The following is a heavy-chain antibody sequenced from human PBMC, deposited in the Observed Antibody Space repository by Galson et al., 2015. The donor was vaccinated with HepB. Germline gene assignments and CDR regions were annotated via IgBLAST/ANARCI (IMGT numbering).Heavy chain of an antibody. CDR1: GFTFSNAW. CDR2: IKSKTDGGTT. Sequence: SLRLSCAASGFTFSNAWMSWVRQAPGKGLEWVGRIKSKTDGGTTDYAAPVKGRFTISRDDSKNTPYLQMNSLKTEDTAVYYCTTLSGSYFVFAFDIWGQGTMVTVSS. CDR3: TTLSGSYFVFAFDI. J-gene: IGHJ3*02. V-gene: IGHV3-15*01. D-gene: IGHD1-26*01.